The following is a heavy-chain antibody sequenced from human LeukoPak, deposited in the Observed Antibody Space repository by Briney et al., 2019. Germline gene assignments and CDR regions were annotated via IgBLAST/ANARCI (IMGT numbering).Heavy chain of an antibody. CDR2: INSDGSST. J-gene: IGHJ4*02. V-gene: IGHV3-74*01. CDR3: ARESSVGAHKAFDY. Sequence: PGGSLRLSCAASGFTFSSYWMHWVRQAPGKGLVWVSRINSDGSSTSYADSVKGRFTISRDNAKNTLYLQMNSLRAEDTAVYYCARESSVGAHKAFDYWGQGTPVTVSS. D-gene: IGHD1-26*01. CDR1: GFTFSSYW.